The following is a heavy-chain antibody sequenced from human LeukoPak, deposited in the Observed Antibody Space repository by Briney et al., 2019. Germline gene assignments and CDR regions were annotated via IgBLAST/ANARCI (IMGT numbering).Heavy chain of an antibody. CDR3: AKVRDSSGYYYPFDY. CDR2: ISWNSGSI. D-gene: IGHD3-22*01. Sequence: PGRSLRLSCAASGFTFDDYAMHWVRHAPGKGLEWVSGISWNSGSIGYADSVKGRFTISRDNAKNSLYLQMNSLRAEDTALYYCAKVRDSSGYYYPFDYWGQGTLVTVSS. V-gene: IGHV3-9*01. CDR1: GFTFDDYA. J-gene: IGHJ4*02.